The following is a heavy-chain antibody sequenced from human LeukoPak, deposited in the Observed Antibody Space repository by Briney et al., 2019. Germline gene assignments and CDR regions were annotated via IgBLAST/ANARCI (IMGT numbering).Heavy chain of an antibody. CDR2: IYPGDSDT. V-gene: IGHV5-51*01. Sequence: GESLKISCKGSGYSFTSYWIGWVRQMPGKGLEWMGIIYPGDSDTRYSPSFQGQVTISADKSISTAYLQWSSLKASDTAMYYCARRSYDFWSDPQDAFDIWGQGTMVTVSS. CDR1: GYSFTSYW. CDR3: ARRSYDFWSDPQDAFDI. D-gene: IGHD3-3*01. J-gene: IGHJ3*02.